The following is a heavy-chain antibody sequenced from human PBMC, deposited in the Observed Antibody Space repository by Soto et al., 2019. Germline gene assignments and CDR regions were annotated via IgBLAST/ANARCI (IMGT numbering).Heavy chain of an antibody. V-gene: IGHV1-18*04. Sequence: GXSVKVSCKGSGYTFTSYGISWVRQAPGQGLEWMGWISAYNGNTNYAQKLQGRVTMTTDTSTSTAYMELRSLRSDDTAVYYCALGPDDSSGYYGAFDIWGQGSMVTVSS. CDR1: GYTFTSYG. CDR3: ALGPDDSSGYYGAFDI. J-gene: IGHJ3*02. CDR2: ISAYNGNT. D-gene: IGHD3-22*01.